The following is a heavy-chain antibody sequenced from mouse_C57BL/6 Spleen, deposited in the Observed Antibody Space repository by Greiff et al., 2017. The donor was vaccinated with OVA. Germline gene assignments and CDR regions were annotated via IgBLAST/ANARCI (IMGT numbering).Heavy chain of an antibody. CDR2: IYPRDGST. D-gene: IGHD2-5*01. CDR3: ALYSTYNPYAIDF. CDR1: GYTFTDHT. Sequence: QVQLQQSDAELVKPGASVKISCKVSGYTFTDHTIHWMKQRPEQGLEWIGYIYPRDGSTKYNEKFKGKATLTADKSSSTAYMQLISLTSEDSAVYFCALYSTYNPYAIDFWGPGTSVTVSS. J-gene: IGHJ4*01. V-gene: IGHV1-78*01.